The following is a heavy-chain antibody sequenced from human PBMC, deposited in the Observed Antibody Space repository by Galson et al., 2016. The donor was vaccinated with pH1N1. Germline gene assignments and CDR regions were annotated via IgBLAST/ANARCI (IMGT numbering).Heavy chain of an antibody. J-gene: IGHJ2*01. D-gene: IGHD6-19*01. V-gene: IGHV3-21*06. Sequence: SLRLSCAASGFTFSRYSMNWVRQSPGKGLQWVSSITGDSIYIYYPDSVRGRFTISRDNDKNSLYLQMNSLRVEDTAIYYCARGRSSGWEHWYFDLWGRGTLVTVSS. CDR2: ITGDSIYI. CDR1: GFTFSRYS. CDR3: ARGRSSGWEHWYFDL.